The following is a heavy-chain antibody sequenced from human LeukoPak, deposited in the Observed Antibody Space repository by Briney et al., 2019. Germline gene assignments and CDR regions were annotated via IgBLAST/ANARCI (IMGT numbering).Heavy chain of an antibody. CDR2: IFYSGTT. J-gene: IGHJ6*03. V-gene: IGHV4-59*12. D-gene: IGHD2-15*01. CDR3: ARWVVAADYYYYMDV. Sequence: PSETLSLTCTVSGGSFNDFYWSWIRQSPGKGLEWIGYIFYSGTTNYNPSLKSRVTISVVTSKNQFSLKLSSVTAADTAVYYCARWVVAADYYYYMDVWGKGTTVTVSS. CDR1: GGSFNDFY.